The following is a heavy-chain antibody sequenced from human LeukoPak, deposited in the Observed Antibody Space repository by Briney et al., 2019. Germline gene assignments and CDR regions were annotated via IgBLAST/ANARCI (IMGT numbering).Heavy chain of an antibody. J-gene: IGHJ4*02. Sequence: GGSLRLSCAASGFTFDDYGLHWVRQAPGKGLEWVALISGDGVSTYYADSVEGRFTISRDNSKNSLYLQMNSLRPEDTALYYCAKQRYGDGSAMRPDYWGQGTLATVSS. V-gene: IGHV3-43*02. CDR3: AKQRYGDGSAMRPDY. D-gene: IGHD5-24*01. CDR2: ISGDGVST. CDR1: GFTFDDYG.